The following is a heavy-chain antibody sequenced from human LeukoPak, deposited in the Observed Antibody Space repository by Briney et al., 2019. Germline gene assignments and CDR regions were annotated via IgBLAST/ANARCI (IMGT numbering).Heavy chain of an antibody. CDR3: ARDRSSTSCYTEGGYYYYYGMDV. CDR1: GYTFTSYG. V-gene: IGHV1-18*01. J-gene: IGHJ6*02. CDR2: ISAYNGNT. Sequence: PGASVKVSCKASGYTFTSYGISWVRQAPGQGLEWMGWISAYNGNTNYAQKLQGRVTMTTDTSTSTAYMELRSLRSDDTAVYYCARDRSSTSCYTEGGYYYYYGMDVWGQGTTVTVSS. D-gene: IGHD2-2*02.